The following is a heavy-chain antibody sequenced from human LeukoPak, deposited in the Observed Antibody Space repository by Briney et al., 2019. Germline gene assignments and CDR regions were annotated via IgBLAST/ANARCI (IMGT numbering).Heavy chain of an antibody. Sequence: GGSLRLSCAASGFTVSSNYMSWVRQAPGKGLEWVSVIYSGGSTYYADSVKGRFTISRDNSKKTLYLQMNSLRAEDTAVYYCAGAPPLDGYFDYWGQGTLVTASS. V-gene: IGHV3-53*01. D-gene: IGHD5-24*01. CDR1: GFTVSSNY. CDR3: AGAPPLDGYFDY. CDR2: IYSGGST. J-gene: IGHJ4*02.